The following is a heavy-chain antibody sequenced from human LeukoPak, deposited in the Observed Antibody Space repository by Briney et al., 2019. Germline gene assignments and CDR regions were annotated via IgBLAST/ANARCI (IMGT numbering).Heavy chain of an antibody. CDR2: IYYSGST. J-gene: IGHJ3*02. D-gene: IGHD6-13*01. CDR1: GGSISSYY. Sequence: SSETLSLTCTVSGGSISSYYWSWIRQPPGKGLEWIGYIYYSGSTNYNPSLKSRVTISVDTSKNQFSLKLSSVTAADTVVYYCARGIAAAKGAFDIWGQGTMVTVSS. CDR3: ARGIAAAKGAFDI. V-gene: IGHV4-59*01.